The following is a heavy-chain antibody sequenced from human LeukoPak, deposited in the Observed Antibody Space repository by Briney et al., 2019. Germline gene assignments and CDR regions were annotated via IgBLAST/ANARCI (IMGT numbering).Heavy chain of an antibody. CDR2: INHSGST. D-gene: IGHD2-2*01. V-gene: IGHV4-34*01. J-gene: IGHJ6*02. CDR1: GGSFSGYY. CDR3: VTGLARGSSTSRNYYYYYGMDV. Sequence: PSETLSLTCAVYGGSFSGYYWSWIRQPPGKGLEWIGEINHSGSTNYNPSLKSRVTISVDTSKNQFSLKLSSVTAADTAVYYCVTGLARGSSTSRNYYYYYGMDVWGQGTTVTVSS.